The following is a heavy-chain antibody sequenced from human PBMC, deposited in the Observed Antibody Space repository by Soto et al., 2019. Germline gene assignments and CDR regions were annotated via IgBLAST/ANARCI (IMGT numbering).Heavy chain of an antibody. CDR2: INPNSGGT. CDR1: GYTFTGYY. Sequence: AASVKVSCKASGYTFTGYYIHWVRQAPGQGLEWMGWINPNSGGTNYAQKFQGRVTMTRDTSISTAYMELSRLRSDDTAVYYCARGDFWSGYNFYYYYYGMDVWGQGTTVTV. J-gene: IGHJ6*02. D-gene: IGHD3-3*01. CDR3: ARGDFWSGYNFYYYYYGMDV. V-gene: IGHV1-2*02.